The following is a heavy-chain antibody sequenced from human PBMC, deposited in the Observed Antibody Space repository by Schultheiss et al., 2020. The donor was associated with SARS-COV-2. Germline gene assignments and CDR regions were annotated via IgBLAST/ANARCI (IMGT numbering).Heavy chain of an antibody. D-gene: IGHD5-12*01. Sequence: SETLSLTCAVSGYSISSGSYYWSWIRQPAGKGLEWIGRIYTSGSTNYNPSLKSRVTISVDTSKNQFSLKLSSVTAADTAVYYCARGSSYSGYGNWGQGTLVTVSS. CDR3: ARGSSYSGYGN. V-gene: IGHV4-61*02. J-gene: IGHJ4*02. CDR2: IYTSGST. CDR1: GYSISSGSYY.